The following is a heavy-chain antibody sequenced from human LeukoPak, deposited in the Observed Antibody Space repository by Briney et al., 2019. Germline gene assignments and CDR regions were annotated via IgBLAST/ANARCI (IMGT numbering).Heavy chain of an antibody. V-gene: IGHV1-2*02. CDR2: INPNSGGT. D-gene: IGHD3-22*01. CDR3: ARRCDTSSYYTYYFDY. J-gene: IGHJ4*02. Sequence: ASVKVSCKASGNTFTSYYMHWVRQAPGQGLEWMGWINPNSGGTNYAQKFQGRVTMTRDTSISTAYMELSRLRSDDTAVYFCARRCDTSSYYTYYFDYWGQGTLVTVSS. CDR1: GNTFTSYY.